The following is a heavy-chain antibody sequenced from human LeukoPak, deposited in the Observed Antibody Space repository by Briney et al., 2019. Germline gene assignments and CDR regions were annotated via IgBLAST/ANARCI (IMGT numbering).Heavy chain of an antibody. CDR3: ARFTPYYDILTGYSHFDY. V-gene: IGHV4-59*01. CDR1: GDSISSYY. Sequence: PSETLSLTCTVSGDSISSYYWSWLRQPPGKGLEWIGYIYYSGSTNYNPSLKSRVTISVDTSKNQFSLKLNSVTAADTAVYYCARFTPYYDILTGYSHFDYWGQGTLVTVSS. J-gene: IGHJ4*02. CDR2: IYYSGST. D-gene: IGHD3-9*01.